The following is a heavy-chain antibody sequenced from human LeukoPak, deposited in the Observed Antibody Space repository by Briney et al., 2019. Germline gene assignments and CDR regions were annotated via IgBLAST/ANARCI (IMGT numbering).Heavy chain of an antibody. J-gene: IGHJ4*02. Sequence: SETLSLTCDVSGYSISSGYYWGWIRQPPGKELEWIGSIYHSGSTYYNPSLKSRVTISVDTSKNQFSLKLSSVTAADTAVYYCARHILYSNYDGWYFDYWGQGTLVTFSS. CDR2: IYHSGST. V-gene: IGHV4-38-2*01. CDR1: GYSISSGYY. CDR3: ARHILYSNYDGWYFDY. D-gene: IGHD4-11*01.